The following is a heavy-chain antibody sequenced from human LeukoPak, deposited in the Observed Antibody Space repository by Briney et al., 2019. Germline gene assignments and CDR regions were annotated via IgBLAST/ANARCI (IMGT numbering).Heavy chain of an antibody. D-gene: IGHD5-24*01. CDR1: GFTFSGSA. CDR3: TRREEMATIYYYYYYTDV. J-gene: IGHJ6*03. V-gene: IGHV3-73*01. Sequence: GGSLRLSCAASGFTFSGSAMHWVRQASGKGLEWVGRIRSKANSYATAYAASVKGRFTISRDDSKNTAYLQMNSLKTEDTAVYYCTRREEMATIYYYYYYTDVWGKGTTVTVSS. CDR2: IRSKANSYAT.